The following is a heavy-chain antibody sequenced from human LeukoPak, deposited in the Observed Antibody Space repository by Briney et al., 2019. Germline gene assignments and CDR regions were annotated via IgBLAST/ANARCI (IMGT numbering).Heavy chain of an antibody. CDR3: TKDQDYYDSSAYRYPFAY. V-gene: IGHV3-21*04. CDR2: ISSSSYI. Sequence: GGSLRLSCAASGFTFSSYSMNWVRQAPGKGLEWVSSISSSSYIYYADSVKGRFTISRDNAKNTLYLQMISLRAEDTALYYCTKDQDYYDSSAYRYPFAYWGQGILVTVSS. J-gene: IGHJ4*02. D-gene: IGHD3-22*01. CDR1: GFTFSSYS.